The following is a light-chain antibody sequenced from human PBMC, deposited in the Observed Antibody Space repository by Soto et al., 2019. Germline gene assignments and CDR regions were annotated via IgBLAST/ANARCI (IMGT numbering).Light chain of an antibody. J-gene: IGKJ5*01. Sequence: EIVMTQSPATLSVSPGERATLSCRASRSVSSNLAWYQQKPGQAPRLLIYGASTRATGIPARFSGSGSGTEFTLTLSSLQSEDFAVYSCQQYNLWPHITFGQGTRLEIK. CDR1: RSVSSN. V-gene: IGKV3D-15*01. CDR2: GAS. CDR3: QQYNLWPHIT.